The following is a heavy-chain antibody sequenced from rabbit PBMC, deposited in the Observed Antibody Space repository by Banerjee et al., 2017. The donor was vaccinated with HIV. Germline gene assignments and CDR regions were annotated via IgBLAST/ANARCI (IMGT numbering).Heavy chain of an antibody. CDR3: AREMSYDDYGDYFNL. CDR2: IDPVFGST. CDR1: GFDFSSYY. D-gene: IGHD2-1*01. J-gene: IGHJ4*01. V-gene: IGHV1S7*01. Sequence: QQLEESGGGLVQPGGSLKLSCKASGFDFSSYYMSWVRQAPGKGLEWIGYIDPVFGSTYYASWVNGRFTISSHNAQNTLYLQLNSLTAADTATYFCAREMSYDDYGDYFNLWGPGTLVTVS.